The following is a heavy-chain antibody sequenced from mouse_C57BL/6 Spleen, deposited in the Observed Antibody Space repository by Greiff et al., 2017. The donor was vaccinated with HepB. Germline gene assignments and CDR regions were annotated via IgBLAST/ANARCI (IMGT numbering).Heavy chain of an antibody. V-gene: IGHV1-52*01. CDR3: ARSDSSGYGFAY. J-gene: IGHJ3*01. CDR1: GYTFTSYW. CDR2: IDPSDSET. Sequence: QVQLQQPGAELARPGSSVKLSCKASGYTFTSYWMHWVKRRPIQGLEWIGNIDPSDSETHYNQKFKDKATLTVDKSSSTAYMQLSSLTSEDSAVYYCARSDSSGYGFAYWGQGTLVTVSA. D-gene: IGHD3-2*02.